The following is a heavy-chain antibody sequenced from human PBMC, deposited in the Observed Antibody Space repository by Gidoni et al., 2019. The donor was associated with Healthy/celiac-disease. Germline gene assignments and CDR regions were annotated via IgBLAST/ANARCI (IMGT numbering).Heavy chain of an antibody. CDR2: IYHSGST. D-gene: IGHD6-13*01. J-gene: IGHJ2*01. Sequence: GLEWIGEIYHSGSTNYNPSLKSRVTISVDKSKNQFSLKLSSVTAADTAVYYCARINTIAAAWTYWYFDLWGRGTLVTVSS. V-gene: IGHV4-4*02. CDR3: ARINTIAAAWTYWYFDL.